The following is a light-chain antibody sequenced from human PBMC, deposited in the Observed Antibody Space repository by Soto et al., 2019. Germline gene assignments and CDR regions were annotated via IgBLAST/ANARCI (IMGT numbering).Light chain of an antibody. Sequence: QSVLTQPPSASGTPGQRVTFSCSGSSSNIGSNFVYWYQHLPGKAPKLLIYRSNQRPSGVPDRFSGSKSGTSASLAISGLRSEDEADYYCAAWDDSLKGWVFGGGTKLTVL. CDR3: AAWDDSLKGWV. CDR2: RSN. CDR1: SSNIGSNF. J-gene: IGLJ3*02. V-gene: IGLV1-47*01.